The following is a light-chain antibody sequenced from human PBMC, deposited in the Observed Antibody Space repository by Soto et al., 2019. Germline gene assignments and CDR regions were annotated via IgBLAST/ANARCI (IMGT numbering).Light chain of an antibody. CDR1: SSDVGDYNY. CDR3: RSFVGSYTFWV. Sequence: QSALTQPRSVSGSPGQSVTISCTGTSSDVGDYNYVSWYQQYPGKAPKLVIYDVSKRPSGVPDRFSGSKSGNTASLTISGLQAEDEADYYCRSFVGSYTFWVFGGGTKLTVL. J-gene: IGLJ3*02. V-gene: IGLV2-11*01. CDR2: DVS.